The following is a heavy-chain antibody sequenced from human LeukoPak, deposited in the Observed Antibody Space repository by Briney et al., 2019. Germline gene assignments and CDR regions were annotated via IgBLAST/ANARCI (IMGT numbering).Heavy chain of an antibody. J-gene: IGHJ4*02. Sequence: GGSLRLSCTASGLSLNSYAMSWVRQVPGKGLEWVSASSSSDDGKYYADSMKGRFTISRDNAKNSVYLQVNSVRVEDTAVYYCARGRYDSSGYYALFDYWGRGTLVTVSS. CDR3: ARGRYDSSGYYALFDY. V-gene: IGHV3-21*01. CDR1: GLSLNSYA. CDR2: SSSSDDGK. D-gene: IGHD3-22*01.